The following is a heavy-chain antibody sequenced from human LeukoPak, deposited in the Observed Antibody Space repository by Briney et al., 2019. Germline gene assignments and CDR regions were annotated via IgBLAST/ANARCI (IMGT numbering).Heavy chain of an antibody. J-gene: IGHJ3*02. Sequence: SETLSLTCTVSGGSISSSSYYWGWIRQPPGKGLEWIGSIYYSGSTYYNPSLKSQVTISVDTSKNQFSLKLSSVTAADTAVYYCARQAAEQQLVRDAFDIWGQGTMVTVSS. CDR2: IYYSGST. CDR3: ARQAAEQQLVRDAFDI. V-gene: IGHV4-39*01. CDR1: GGSISSSSYY. D-gene: IGHD6-13*01.